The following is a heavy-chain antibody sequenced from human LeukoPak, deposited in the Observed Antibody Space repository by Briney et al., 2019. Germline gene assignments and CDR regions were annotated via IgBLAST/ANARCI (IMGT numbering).Heavy chain of an antibody. D-gene: IGHD6-6*01. CDR3: ARGPNSNWSGLDF. CDR2: ISPTGSTT. Sequence: PGGSLRLSCTAPGFSSSGHWMHWARQLPGKGLVWVSRISPTGSTTSYADSVKGRFTVSRDNAKNTLYLQVNNLRAEDTAVYYCARGPNSNWSGLDFWGQGTLLTVSS. J-gene: IGHJ4*02. CDR1: GFSSSGHW. V-gene: IGHV3-74*01.